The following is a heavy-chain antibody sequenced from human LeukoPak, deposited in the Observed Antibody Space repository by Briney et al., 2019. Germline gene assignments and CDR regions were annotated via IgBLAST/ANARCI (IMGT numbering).Heavy chain of an antibody. CDR1: GGSISSGGYY. V-gene: IGHV4-31*03. CDR3: ARYGDSTSGRWFDP. J-gene: IGHJ5*02. CDR2: IYYSGST. Sequence: SQTLSLICTVSGGSISSGGYYWSWIRQHPVKGLEWIGYIYYSGSTYYNPSLKSRVTISVDTSKNQFSLKLSSVTAADTAVYYCARYGDSTSGRWFDPWGQGTLVTVSS. D-gene: IGHD2-2*01.